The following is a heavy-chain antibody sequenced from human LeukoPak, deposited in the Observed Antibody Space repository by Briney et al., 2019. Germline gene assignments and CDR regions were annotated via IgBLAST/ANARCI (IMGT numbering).Heavy chain of an antibody. J-gene: IGHJ3*02. CDR1: GYSFTGYY. Sequence: GASVKVSCKASGYSFTGYYMLWVRQAPGQGLEWMGWLNSHSGDTKYAQKFQGRVTMTRDASINTAYMELSRLTSDDTAVYYCAGARYFDWLYGFDIWGQGTMVTVSS. CDR2: LNSHSGDT. D-gene: IGHD3-9*01. V-gene: IGHV1-2*02. CDR3: AGARYFDWLYGFDI.